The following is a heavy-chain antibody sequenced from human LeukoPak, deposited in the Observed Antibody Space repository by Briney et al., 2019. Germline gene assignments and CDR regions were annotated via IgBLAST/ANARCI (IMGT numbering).Heavy chain of an antibody. V-gene: IGHV4-38-2*02. Sequence: SETLSLTCTVSGYSISSGYYWGWIRQPPGKGLEWIGEIYHSGSTNYNPSLKSRVTISVDKSKNQFSLKLSSVTAADTAVYYCAREGSGSSWYYFDYWGQGTLVTVSS. CDR1: GYSISSGYY. CDR2: IYHSGST. D-gene: IGHD6-13*01. J-gene: IGHJ4*02. CDR3: AREGSGSSWYYFDY.